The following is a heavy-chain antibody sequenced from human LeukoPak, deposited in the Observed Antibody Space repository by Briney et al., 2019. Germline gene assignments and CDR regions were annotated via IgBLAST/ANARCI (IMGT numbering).Heavy chain of an antibody. V-gene: IGHV1-18*01. CDR1: LYSFSSYG. CDR3: ATNQYYDILTSLDY. Sequence: GASVKVSCRPSLYSFSSYGISWVRQAPGQGLEWMGWISAYNGNTNSAQKLQGRVTMTTDTSTGTAYMELRSLRSDDTAVYYCATNQYYDILTSLDYWGQGTLVTVSS. CDR2: ISAYNGNT. J-gene: IGHJ4*02. D-gene: IGHD3-9*01.